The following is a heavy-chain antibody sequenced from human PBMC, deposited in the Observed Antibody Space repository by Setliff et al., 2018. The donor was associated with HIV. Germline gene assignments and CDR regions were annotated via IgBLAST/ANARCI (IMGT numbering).Heavy chain of an antibody. D-gene: IGHD2-2*01. CDR1: GFTFSSYF. CDR2: ISSNGGST. Sequence: RLSCAASGFTFSSYFMHWVRQAPGKGLEYVSAISSNGGSTYYADSVKGRFTISRDNSKNTLYLQMGSLRAEDMAVYYCARRGYCSSTTCYYDYWGQGTLVTVSS. CDR3: ARRGYCSSTTCYYDY. J-gene: IGHJ4*02. V-gene: IGHV3-64*02.